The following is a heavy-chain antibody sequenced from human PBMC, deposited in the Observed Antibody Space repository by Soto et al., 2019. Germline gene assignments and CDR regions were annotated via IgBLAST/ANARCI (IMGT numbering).Heavy chain of an antibody. CDR1: GGTFSSYA. D-gene: IGHD2-2*01. J-gene: IGHJ6*02. Sequence: QVQLVQSGAEVKKPGSSVKVSCKASGGTFSSYAISWVRQAPGQGLEWMGGIIPIFGTANYAQKFQGRVTITADESTSTVYMELSSLRSEDTAVYYCARDHWDIVLVPAAYGMDVWGQGTTVTVSS. CDR3: ARDHWDIVLVPAAYGMDV. V-gene: IGHV1-69*12. CDR2: IIPIFGTA.